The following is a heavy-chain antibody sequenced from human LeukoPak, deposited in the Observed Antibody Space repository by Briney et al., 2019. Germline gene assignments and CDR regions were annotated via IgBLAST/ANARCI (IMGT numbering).Heavy chain of an antibody. Sequence: SETLSLTCTVSGGSISSSSYYWGWIRQPPGKGLEWIGSIYYSGSTYYNPSLKSRVTISVDTSKNQFSLKLSSVTAADTAVYYCARVGSGWYQTGFDYWGQGTLVTVSS. D-gene: IGHD6-19*01. CDR2: IYYSGST. CDR3: ARVGSGWYQTGFDY. CDR1: GGSISSSSYY. V-gene: IGHV4-39*07. J-gene: IGHJ4*02.